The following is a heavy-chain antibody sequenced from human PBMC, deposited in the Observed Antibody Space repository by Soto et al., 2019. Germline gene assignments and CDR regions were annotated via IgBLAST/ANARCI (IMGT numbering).Heavy chain of an antibody. Sequence: QVQLQESGPGLVKPSQTLSLTCTVSGASVTTTGYYWSWIRQHPVKGLEWIGYISYGGTTYYNPSLKSRMIVSLDTSKNQFSLELRSVTAADTAVYFCAKSVTDIRWAFDLWGQGTVVTVSS. D-gene: IGHD2-21*02. CDR3: AKSVTDIRWAFDL. V-gene: IGHV4-31*03. CDR2: ISYGGTT. J-gene: IGHJ3*01. CDR1: GASVTTTGYY.